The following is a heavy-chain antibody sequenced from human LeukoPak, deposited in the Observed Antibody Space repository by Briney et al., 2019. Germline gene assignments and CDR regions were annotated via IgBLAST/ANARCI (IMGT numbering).Heavy chain of an antibody. V-gene: IGHV3-7*01. CDR3: ASVREYYDFWSGSHYGMDV. CDR1: GFTFSSYW. J-gene: IGHJ6*02. CDR2: IKQDGSEK. D-gene: IGHD3-3*01. Sequence: GGSLRLSCAASGFTFSSYWMSWARQAPGKGLEWVANIKQDGSEKYYVDSVKGRFTISRDNAKNSLYLQMNSLRAEDTAVYYCASVREYYDFWSGSHYGMDVWGQGTTVTVSS.